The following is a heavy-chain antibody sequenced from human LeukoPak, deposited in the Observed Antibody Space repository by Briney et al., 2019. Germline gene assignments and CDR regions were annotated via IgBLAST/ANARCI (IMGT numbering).Heavy chain of an antibody. J-gene: IGHJ4*02. CDR1: GHTFTSYD. CDR3: VFYSSSRTRKYYFDY. D-gene: IGHD6-13*01. Sequence: GASVKVSCKATGHTFTSYDINWVRQATGQGLEWMGWMNPNSGNTGYAQKFQGRVTMTRNTSISTAYMELSSLRSEDTAVYYCVFYSSSRTRKYYFDYWGQGTLVTVSS. V-gene: IGHV1-8*01. CDR2: MNPNSGNT.